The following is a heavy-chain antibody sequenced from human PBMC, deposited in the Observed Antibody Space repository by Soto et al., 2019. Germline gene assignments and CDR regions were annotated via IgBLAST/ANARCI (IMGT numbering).Heavy chain of an antibody. D-gene: IGHD2-15*01. CDR3: ARGRGAGTSV. V-gene: IGHV4-34*01. CDR1: GGSFSGYF. Sequence: PSETLSLTCAVYGGSFSGYFWNWIRQPPGKGLEWIGDIYHTGGTNCHPSLKSRLTISLDTSKNQFSLKLNSVTAADTAVYYCARGRGAGTSVWGPGTLVTVSS. J-gene: IGHJ4*02. CDR2: IYHTGGT.